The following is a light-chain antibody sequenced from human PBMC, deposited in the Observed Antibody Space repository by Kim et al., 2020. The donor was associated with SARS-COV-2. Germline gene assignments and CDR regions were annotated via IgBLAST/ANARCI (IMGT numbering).Light chain of an antibody. CDR3: NPRDSNDNVV. Sequence: VVLEKNGRITYQDDNIRSYYATWYQQKAGQAPLLVIYGKNNRPAGIPDRFSGSSSENTASLTITGTQEGDEADYYCNPRDSNDNVVFGGGTQLTVL. CDR2: GKN. J-gene: IGLJ2*01. V-gene: IGLV3-19*01. CDR1: NIRSYY.